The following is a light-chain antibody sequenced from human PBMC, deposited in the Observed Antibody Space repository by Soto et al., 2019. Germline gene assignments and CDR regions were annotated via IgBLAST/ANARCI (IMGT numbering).Light chain of an antibody. V-gene: IGLV2-14*03. CDR2: DVN. Sequence: QSVLTQPASVSGSPGQSITISCTGVTTDVDVYDYVSWYQQHPGQAPQLLIYDVNSRPSGISYRFSGSKSGDTASLTISGLQAEDDADYYCSSYTSSAPFYVFGTG. J-gene: IGLJ1*01. CDR1: TTDVDVYDY. CDR3: SSYTSSAPFYV.